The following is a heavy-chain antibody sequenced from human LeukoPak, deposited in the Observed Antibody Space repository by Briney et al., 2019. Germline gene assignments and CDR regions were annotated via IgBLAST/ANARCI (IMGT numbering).Heavy chain of an antibody. V-gene: IGHV3-21*01. CDR1: GFTFSSYS. CDR3: ARLYCGVGTCYSYYMDV. CDR2: ISSSSSYI. D-gene: IGHD2-21*01. J-gene: IGHJ6*03. Sequence: GGSLRLSCAASGFTFSSYSMNWVRQAPGKGLEWVSSISSSSSYIYYADSVKGRFTISRDNAKNSLYLQMNSLRPEDTAIYYCARLYCGVGTCYSYYMDVWGKGTTVTVSS.